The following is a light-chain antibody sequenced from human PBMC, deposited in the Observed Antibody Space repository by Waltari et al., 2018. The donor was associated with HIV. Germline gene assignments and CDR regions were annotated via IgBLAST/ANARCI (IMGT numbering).Light chain of an antibody. CDR3: SSYTPSHSLV. CDR1: GPDIDIYNF. CDR2: GVS. J-gene: IGLJ3*02. Sequence: HSALTQPASVSGSPGQSITISCRGTGPDIDIYNFVSWYRQYHGLPPQLVLYGVSRRPSGVSLRFSGSKSGDTASLTISGLEAEDEADYYCSSYTPSHSLVFGGGTKLTVL. V-gene: IGLV2-14*01.